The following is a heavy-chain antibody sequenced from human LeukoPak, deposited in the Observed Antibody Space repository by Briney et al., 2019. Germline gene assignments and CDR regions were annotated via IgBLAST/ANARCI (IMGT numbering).Heavy chain of an antibody. V-gene: IGHV3-13*01. CDR2: IGTAGDT. CDR3: ARGTRGSSGHLAY. D-gene: IGHD6-19*01. CDR1: GFTFSSYA. J-gene: IGHJ4*02. Sequence: GGSLRLSCAASGFTFSSYAMSWVRQAPGKGLEWVSAIGTAGDTYYPGSVKGRFTISRENAKNSLYLQMNSLRAGDTAVYYCARGTRGSSGHLAYWGQGTLVTVSS.